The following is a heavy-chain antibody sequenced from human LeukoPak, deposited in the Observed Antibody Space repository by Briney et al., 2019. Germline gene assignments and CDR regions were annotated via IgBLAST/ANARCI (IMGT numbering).Heavy chain of an antibody. CDR3: AKDRGVVPSNWFDP. V-gene: IGHV3-21*01. CDR1: GFTFSSYN. Sequence: GGSLRLSCAASGFTFSSYNMNWVRQAPGKGLEWVSSITSTSSYIYYADSVKGRFTISRDNARNSLYLQMNSLRAEDTAVYYCAKDRGVVPSNWFDPWGQGTLVTVSS. D-gene: IGHD2-2*01. CDR2: ITSTSSYI. J-gene: IGHJ5*02.